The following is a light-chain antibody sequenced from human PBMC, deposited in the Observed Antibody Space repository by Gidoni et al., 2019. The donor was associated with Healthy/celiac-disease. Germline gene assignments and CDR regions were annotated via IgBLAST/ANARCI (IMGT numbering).Light chain of an antibody. CDR1: QRVSSN. Sequence: EIVMTQSPATLSVSPGERATLSCRASQRVSSNLAWYQQKPGQAPRLLIYGASNRATGIPARFSGSGSGTEFTLTISSLQPEDFAVYYCQQYNNWPWTFGQGTKVEIK. V-gene: IGKV3-15*01. J-gene: IGKJ1*01. CDR2: GAS. CDR3: QQYNNWPWT.